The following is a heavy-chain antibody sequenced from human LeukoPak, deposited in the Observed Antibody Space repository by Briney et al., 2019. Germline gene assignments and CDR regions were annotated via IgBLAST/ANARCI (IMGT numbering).Heavy chain of an antibody. CDR2: INPNSGGT. CDR1: GYTFTGYY. J-gene: IGHJ5*01. D-gene: IGHD3-22*01. Sequence: GASVNDSFKASGYTFTGYYMHRVRQAPGQGLEWMGWINPNSGGTNYAQKFQGRVTMTRDTSISTAYMELSRLRSDDTAVYYCARDRSSLIVVVILDSWGQGSLVTVSS. V-gene: IGHV1-2*02. CDR3: ARDRSSLIVVVILDS.